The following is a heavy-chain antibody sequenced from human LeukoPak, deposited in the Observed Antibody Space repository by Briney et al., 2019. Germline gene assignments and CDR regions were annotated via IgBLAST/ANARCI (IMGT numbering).Heavy chain of an antibody. Sequence: SETLSLTCTVSGGSISSYYWSWIRQPAGKGLEWIGRIYTSGSTNYNASLKSRVSMSVDTSKNQLSLKLSSVTAADTAVFYCAREDSGSYREFDYWGQGTLVTVSS. CDR2: IYTSGST. V-gene: IGHV4-4*07. D-gene: IGHD1-26*01. CDR3: AREDSGSYREFDY. J-gene: IGHJ4*02. CDR1: GGSISSYY.